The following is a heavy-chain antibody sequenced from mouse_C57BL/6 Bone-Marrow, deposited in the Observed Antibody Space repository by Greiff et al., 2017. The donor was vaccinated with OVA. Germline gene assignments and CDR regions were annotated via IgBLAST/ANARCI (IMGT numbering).Heavy chain of an antibody. J-gene: IGHJ2*01. CDR1: GYTFTSYW. Sequence: VQLQQPGAELVKPGASVKLSCKASGYTFTSYWMQWVKQRPGQGLEWIGEIDPSDSYTNYNQKFKGKATLTVDTSSSTAYMQLSSLTSEDSAVYYCAREGPYYWGQGTTLTVSS. CDR3: AREGPYY. CDR2: IDPSDSYT. V-gene: IGHV1-50*01.